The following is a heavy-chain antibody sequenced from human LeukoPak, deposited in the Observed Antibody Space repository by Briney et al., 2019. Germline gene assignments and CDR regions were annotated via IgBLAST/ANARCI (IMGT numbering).Heavy chain of an antibody. V-gene: IGHV4-34*01. CDR1: GGSFSGYY. CDR2: INHSGST. Sequence: SETLSLTCAVYGGSFSGYYWSWIRQPPGKGLEWIGGINHSGSTNYNPSLKSRVTISVDTSKNQFSLKLSSVTAADTAVYYCARGDIRIAVAGPFDYWGQGTLVTVSS. J-gene: IGHJ4*02. D-gene: IGHD6-19*01. CDR3: ARGDIRIAVAGPFDY.